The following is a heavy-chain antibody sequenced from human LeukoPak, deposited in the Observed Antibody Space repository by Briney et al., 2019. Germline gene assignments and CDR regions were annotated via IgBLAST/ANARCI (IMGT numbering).Heavy chain of an antibody. CDR2: IIPILGIA. CDR3: ARGFLRTVVTPGY. D-gene: IGHD4-23*01. CDR1: GGTFSSYA. J-gene: IGHJ4*02. Sequence: GASVKVSCKASGGTFSSYAISWVRQAPGQGLEWMGRIIPILGIANYAQKFQGRVTMTRNTSISTAYMELSSLRSEDTAVYYCARGFLRTVVTPGYWGQGTLVTVSS. V-gene: IGHV1-69*04.